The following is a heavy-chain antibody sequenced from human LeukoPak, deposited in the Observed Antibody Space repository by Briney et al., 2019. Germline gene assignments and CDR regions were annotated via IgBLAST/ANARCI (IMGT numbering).Heavy chain of an antibody. Sequence: GGSLRLSCAASGFTFSDYAMNWVRQAPGKGPEWVSGIRVGGELYYADSVKGRFTISRDNSENTLYLQMSGLRAEDTAVYHCAKGTGDTGYYFDYWGQGTLVTVSS. V-gene: IGHV3-23*01. CDR1: GFTFSDYA. D-gene: IGHD7-27*01. CDR2: IRVGGEL. CDR3: AKGTGDTGYYFDY. J-gene: IGHJ4*02.